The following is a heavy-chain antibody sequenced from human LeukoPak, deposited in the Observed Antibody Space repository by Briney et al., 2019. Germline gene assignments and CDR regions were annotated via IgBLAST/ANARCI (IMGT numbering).Heavy chain of an antibody. CDR1: GYTFTAYD. CDR2: ISAHNGDT. V-gene: IGHV1-18*01. CDR3: ARLTGDNNNWYGY. Sequence: ASVKVSCKASGYTFTAYDICWVRQAPGQGLEWMGWISAHNGDTNYGQKFQGRVTMTTDTSTRTAYMELRSLRSDDTAVYYCARLTGDNNNWYGYWGQGTLVTVSS. J-gene: IGHJ4*02. D-gene: IGHD6-13*01.